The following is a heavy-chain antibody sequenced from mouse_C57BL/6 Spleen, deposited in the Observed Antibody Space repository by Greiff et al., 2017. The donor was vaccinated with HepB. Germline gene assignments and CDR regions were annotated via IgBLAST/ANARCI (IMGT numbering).Heavy chain of an antibody. V-gene: IGHV1-80*01. J-gene: IGHJ4*01. CDR2: IYPGDGDT. CDR3: ARMGAMDY. Sequence: VMLVESGAELVKPGASVKISCKASGYAFSSYWMNWVKQRPGKGLEWIGQIYPGDGDTNYNGKFKGKATLTADKSSSTAYMQLSSLTSEDSAVYFCARMGAMDYWGQGTSVTVSS. CDR1: GYAFSSYW.